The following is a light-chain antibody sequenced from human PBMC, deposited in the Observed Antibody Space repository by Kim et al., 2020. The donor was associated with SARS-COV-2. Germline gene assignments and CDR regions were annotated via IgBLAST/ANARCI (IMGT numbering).Light chain of an antibody. CDR3: QQSYSTPYT. J-gene: IGKJ2*01. V-gene: IGKV1-39*01. CDR1: QSISSY. CDR2: AAS. Sequence: DIQMTQSPSSLSASVGYRVTITCRASQSISSYLNWYQQKPGKAPKLLIYAASSLQSGVPSRFSGSGSGTDFTLTISSLQPEDFATYYCQQSYSTPYTFGQGTKLEI.